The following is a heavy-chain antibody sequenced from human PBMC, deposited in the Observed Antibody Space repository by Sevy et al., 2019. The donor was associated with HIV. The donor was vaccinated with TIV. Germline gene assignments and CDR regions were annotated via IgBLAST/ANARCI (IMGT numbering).Heavy chain of an antibody. J-gene: IGHJ4*02. D-gene: IGHD2-21*02. CDR1: GFTFDDYG. V-gene: IGHV3-20*04. CDR2: INGDGSST. Sequence: GGSLRLSCAASGFTFDDYGMSWVRQAPGKGLEWVSGINGDGSSTGYADSVKGRFTISRDNVKNSLHLQMTSLRAEDTAFYYCAREKSCGGACYHFDHWGQGTLVTVSS. CDR3: AREKSCGGACYHFDH.